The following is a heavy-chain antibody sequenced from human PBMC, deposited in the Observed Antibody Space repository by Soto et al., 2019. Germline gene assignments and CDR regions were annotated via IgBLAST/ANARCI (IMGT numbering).Heavy chain of an antibody. V-gene: IGHV3-33*01. J-gene: IGHJ2*01. CDR1: GFTFSSYG. Sequence: QVQLVESGGGVVQPGRSLRLSCAASGFTFSSYGMHWVRQAPGKGLEWVAVIWYDGSNKYYADSVKGRFTISRDNSKNTLYLQMNRLRAEDTAVYYCARDREVITRSNWYFDLWGRGTLVTVSS. CDR3: ARDREVITRSNWYFDL. CDR2: IWYDGSNK. D-gene: IGHD3-22*01.